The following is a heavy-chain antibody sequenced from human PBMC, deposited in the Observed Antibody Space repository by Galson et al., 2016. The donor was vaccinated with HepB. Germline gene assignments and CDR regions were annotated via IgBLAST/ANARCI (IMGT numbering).Heavy chain of an antibody. CDR2: ISGSGIST. CDR1: GFTFSSYA. V-gene: IGHV3-23*01. Sequence: SLRLSCAASGFTFSSYAMSWVRQAPGKGLEWVSAISGSGISTNYADSVKGRFTISRDNSKNTLYLQMSSLRAEDTAVYYCAKSGPYYDSRGYYRIDYWGQGTLVTVSS. CDR3: AKSGPYYDSRGYYRIDY. J-gene: IGHJ4*02. D-gene: IGHD3-22*01.